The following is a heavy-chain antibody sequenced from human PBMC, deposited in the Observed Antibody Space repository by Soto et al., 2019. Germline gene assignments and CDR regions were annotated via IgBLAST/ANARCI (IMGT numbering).Heavy chain of an antibody. J-gene: IGHJ4*02. D-gene: IGHD3-22*01. CDR1: GDSISSYY. CDR3: ARMNYYDTSGYPFDY. V-gene: IGHV4-59*01. Sequence: SETLSLTCTVSGDSISSYYWSWFRQPPGKGLEWIGYIYFRGTTNYNPSLKSRVTMSADTSKNQFSLKLNSVTAADTAVYYCARMNYYDTSGYPFDYWGQGMMVTVSS. CDR2: IYFRGTT.